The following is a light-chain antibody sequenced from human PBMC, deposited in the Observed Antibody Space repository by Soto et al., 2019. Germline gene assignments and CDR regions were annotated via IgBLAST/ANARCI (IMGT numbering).Light chain of an antibody. J-gene: IGKJ2*01. CDR1: QSISSW. Sequence: DIQMTQSPSTLSASVGDRVTITCRASQSISSWLAWYQQKPGKAPKLLIYDASSLESGVPSRFSGSGSGTEFTLTISSLHPDDFATYYCQQYNSYPYPFGQGTQLEIK. CDR3: QQYNSYPYP. V-gene: IGKV1-5*01. CDR2: DAS.